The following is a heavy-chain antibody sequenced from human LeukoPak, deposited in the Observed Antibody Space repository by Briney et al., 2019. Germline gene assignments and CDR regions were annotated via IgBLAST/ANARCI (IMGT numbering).Heavy chain of an antibody. CDR3: ARLGDISGYYPYYFDY. CDR1: GGSISNYY. D-gene: IGHD3-22*01. V-gene: IGHV4-59*08. J-gene: IGHJ4*02. Sequence: SQTLSLTCTDSGGSISNYYWSWIRQPPGKGLDWIRCIYYSGSTSYNPSLKSRVTISIDTSKNQFSLNLRSVTAADTAVYYCARLGDISGYYPYYFDYWGQGTLVTVSS. CDR2: IYYSGST.